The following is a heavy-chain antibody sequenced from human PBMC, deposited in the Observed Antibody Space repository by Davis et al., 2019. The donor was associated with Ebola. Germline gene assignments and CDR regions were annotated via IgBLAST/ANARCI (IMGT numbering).Heavy chain of an antibody. D-gene: IGHD3/OR15-3a*01. CDR1: GYTFTNFY. CDR2: VNPAGGST. CDR3: ARVRDFWNGNHYVMDV. J-gene: IGHJ6*04. Sequence: ASVKVSCKASGYTFTNFYIHWVRQAPGQGLEWMGLVNPAGGSTTYAQKFQGRITMTRNTSIRTAYMDLSSLRSEDTAVYYCARVRDFWNGNHYVMDVWGKGTTVTVSS. V-gene: IGHV1-46*01.